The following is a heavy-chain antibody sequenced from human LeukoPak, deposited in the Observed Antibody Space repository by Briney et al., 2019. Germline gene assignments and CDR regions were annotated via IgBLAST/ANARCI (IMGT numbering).Heavy chain of an antibody. D-gene: IGHD1-26*01. Sequence: PGRSLRLSCAASGFTFSSYGMHWVRQAPGKGLEWVAVISYDGSNKYYADSVKGRFTISRDNSKNTLYLQMNSLRAEDTAVYYCAKDYGLMGELPTRYYYYGMDVWGQGTTVTVSS. J-gene: IGHJ6*02. V-gene: IGHV3-30*18. CDR2: ISYDGSNK. CDR1: GFTFSSYG. CDR3: AKDYGLMGELPTRYYYYGMDV.